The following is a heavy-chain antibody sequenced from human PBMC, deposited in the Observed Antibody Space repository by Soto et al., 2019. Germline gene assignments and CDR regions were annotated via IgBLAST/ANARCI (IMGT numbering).Heavy chain of an antibody. J-gene: IGHJ4*02. V-gene: IGHV3-74*01. CDR1: GFTFSNYW. Sequence: VHLVASGGGLVQPGGSLRLSCAASGFTFSNYWMHWVRQGPGKGLVWVSRVNSDESIISYADSVKGRFTISRDDAKNTLYLQMSSLRVEDTALYYCVCFECGRTAVVTAMEANGYWGQGTLVTGSS. CDR3: VCFECGRTAVVTAMEANGY. D-gene: IGHD2-21*02. CDR2: VNSDESII.